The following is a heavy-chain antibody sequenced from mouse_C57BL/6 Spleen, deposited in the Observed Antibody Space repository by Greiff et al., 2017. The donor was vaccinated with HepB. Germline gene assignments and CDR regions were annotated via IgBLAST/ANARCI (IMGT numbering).Heavy chain of an antibody. J-gene: IGHJ1*03. CDR2: SRNKANDYTT. CDR1: GFTFSDFY. Sequence: EVKLVESGGGLVQSGRSLRLSCATSGFTFSDFYMEWVRQAPGKGLEWIAASRNKANDYTTEYSASVKGRFIVSRDTSQSILYLQMNALRAEDTAIYYCARDHYYYGSSYGYFDVWGTGTTVTVSS. D-gene: IGHD1-1*01. V-gene: IGHV7-1*01. CDR3: ARDHYYYGSSYGYFDV.